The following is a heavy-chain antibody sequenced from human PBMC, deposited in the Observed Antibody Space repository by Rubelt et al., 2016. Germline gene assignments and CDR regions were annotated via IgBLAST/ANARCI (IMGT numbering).Heavy chain of an antibody. CDR1: GFTFSNYA. V-gene: IGHV3-33*01. Sequence: QVQLVESGGGVVQPGRSLRLSCAASGFTFSNYAMHWVRQAPGKGLEWVAVIWYDGSNDYYADSVKGRFTISRDNSKNTLYLQMNGLIAADTAIYYCARGQGSGWYFVDYWGQGNLVTVSS. J-gene: IGHJ4*02. CDR2: IWYDGSND. D-gene: IGHD6-19*01. CDR3: ARGQGSGWYFVDY.